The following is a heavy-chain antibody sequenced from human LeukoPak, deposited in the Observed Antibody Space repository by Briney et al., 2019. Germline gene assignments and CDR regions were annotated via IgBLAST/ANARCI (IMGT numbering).Heavy chain of an antibody. Sequence: GRSLRLSCAASGFTFSSYGMHWVRLAPGKGLEWVAVISYDGSNKYYADSVKGRFTISRDNSKNTLYLQMNSLRAEDTAVYYCAKPFDDCSSTSCRDYWGQGTLVTVSS. V-gene: IGHV3-30*18. CDR2: ISYDGSNK. CDR3: AKPFDDCSSTSCRDY. CDR1: GFTFSSYG. J-gene: IGHJ4*02. D-gene: IGHD2-2*01.